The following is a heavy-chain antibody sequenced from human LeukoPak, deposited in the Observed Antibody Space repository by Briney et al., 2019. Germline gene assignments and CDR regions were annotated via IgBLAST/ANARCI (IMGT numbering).Heavy chain of an antibody. V-gene: IGHV4-34*01. CDR2: INHSEST. CDR3: ARDRTGYPYDYYFDY. J-gene: IGHJ4*02. D-gene: IGHD3-16*01. CDR1: GGSFSGYY. Sequence: SETLSLTCAVYGGSFSGYYWSWIRQPPGKGLEWIGEINHSESTNYNPSLKSRVTISVDTSKNQFSLKLSSVTAADTAVYYCARDRTGYPYDYYFDYWGQGTLVTVSS.